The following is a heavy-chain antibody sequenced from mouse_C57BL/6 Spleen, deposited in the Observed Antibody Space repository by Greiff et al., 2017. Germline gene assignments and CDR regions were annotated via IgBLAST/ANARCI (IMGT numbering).Heavy chain of an antibody. CDR2: ISDGGSYT. D-gene: IGHD2-4*01. CDR1: GFTFSSYA. Sequence: EVQLVESGGGLVKPGGSLKLSCAASGFTFSSYAMSWVRQTPEKRLEWVATISDGGSYTYYPDNVKGRFTISRDNAKNNLYLQMSHLKSEDTAMYYCASYYDYAWFAYWGQGTLVTVSA. V-gene: IGHV5-4*01. J-gene: IGHJ3*01. CDR3: ASYYDYAWFAY.